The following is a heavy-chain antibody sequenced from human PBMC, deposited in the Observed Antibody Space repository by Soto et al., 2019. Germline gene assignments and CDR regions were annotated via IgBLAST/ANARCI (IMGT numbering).Heavy chain of an antibody. D-gene: IGHD3-10*01. V-gene: IGHV3-30-3*01. CDR3: AREPRGYFDY. Sequence: GGSLRLSCAASGFTFSSYAMHWVRQAPGKGLEWVAVISYDGSNKYYADSVKGRFTISRDNSKNTLYLQMNSLRAEDTAVYYCAREPRGYFDYWGQGTLVTVSS. CDR2: ISYDGSNK. CDR1: GFTFSSYA. J-gene: IGHJ4*02.